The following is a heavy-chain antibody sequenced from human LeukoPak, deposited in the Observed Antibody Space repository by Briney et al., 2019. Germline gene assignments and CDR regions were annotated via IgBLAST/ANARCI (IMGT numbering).Heavy chain of an antibody. V-gene: IGHV1-2*02. J-gene: IGHJ4*02. Sequence: ASAKVSCKASGYTFTGYYMHWVRQAPGQGLEWMGWINLNSGGTNYAQKFQGRVTMTRDTSISTAYMELSRLRSDDTAVYYCARVRCSGGSCYTGFDYWGQGTLVTASS. CDR1: GYTFTGYY. CDR2: INLNSGGT. D-gene: IGHD2-15*01. CDR3: ARVRCSGGSCYTGFDY.